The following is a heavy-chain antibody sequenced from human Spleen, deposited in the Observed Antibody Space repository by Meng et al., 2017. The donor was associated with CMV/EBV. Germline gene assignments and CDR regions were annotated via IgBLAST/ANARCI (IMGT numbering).Heavy chain of an antibody. D-gene: IGHD2-2*01. CDR1: FLRCCS. CDR3: AGFTYCSSTSLYSNWFDP. V-gene: IGHV4-34*13. J-gene: IGHJ5*02. Sequence: FLRCCSWCWCLQPPGKGRQGSVEINHSGSTNHNPSLQSRGTISVDTSNNQFSLQLSSVTAADKAVYYCAGFTYCSSTSLYSNWFDPWGPGTLVTVSS. CDR2: INHSGST.